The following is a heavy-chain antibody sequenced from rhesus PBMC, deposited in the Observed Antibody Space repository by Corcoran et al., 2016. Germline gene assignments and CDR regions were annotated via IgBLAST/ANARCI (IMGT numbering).Heavy chain of an antibody. CDR1: GFTFSSSA. Sequence: EVQLVESGGGLVQPGGSLRLSCAASGFTFSSSAMHWVRQASGKGLVWVGRIRSKSNNYETGYAASVKGSFTIARDDSKNTAYLQMNSLKTEDTAVYYCARDVEYYNIWTGYSFFDYWGQGVLVTVSS. CDR2: IRSKSNNYET. V-gene: IGHV3-118*01. D-gene: IGHD3-3*01. J-gene: IGHJ4*01. CDR3: ARDVEYYNIWTGYSFFDY.